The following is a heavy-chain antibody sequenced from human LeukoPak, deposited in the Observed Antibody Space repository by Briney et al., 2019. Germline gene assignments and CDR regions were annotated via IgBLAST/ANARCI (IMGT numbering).Heavy chain of an antibody. D-gene: IGHD3-9*01. CDR1: GGSINSYY. V-gene: IGHV4-59*01. CDR3: AREGGYDILTHHDAFDI. Sequence: SETLSLTCTVSGGSINSYYWSWIRQPPGKGLEWIGYTYYSGSTNYNPSLKSRVTISVDTSKNQFSLKLSSVTAADTAVYYCAREGGYDILTHHDAFDIWGQGTMVTVSS. CDR2: TYYSGST. J-gene: IGHJ3*02.